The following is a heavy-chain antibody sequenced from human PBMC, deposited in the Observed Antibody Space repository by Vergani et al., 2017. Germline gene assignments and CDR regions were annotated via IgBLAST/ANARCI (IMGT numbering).Heavy chain of an antibody. CDR2: IKSKTDGGTT. CDR3: TRLKYCSSTSCYASYYYYYMDV. V-gene: IGHV3-49*04. Sequence: EVQLVESGGGLVKPGGSLRLSCAASGFTFSSYSMNWVRQAPGKGLEWVGRIKSKTDGGTTEYAASVKGRFTISRDDSKSIAYLQMNSLKTEDTAVYYCTRLKYCSSTSCYASYYYYYMDVWGKGTTVTVSS. J-gene: IGHJ6*03. CDR1: GFTFSSYS. D-gene: IGHD2-2*01.